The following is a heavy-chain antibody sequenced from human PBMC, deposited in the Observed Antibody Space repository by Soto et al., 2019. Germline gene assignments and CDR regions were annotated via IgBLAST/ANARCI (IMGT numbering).Heavy chain of an antibody. D-gene: IGHD4-17*01. CDR1: GFTFSSFS. CDR2: ISRDSSYI. CDR3: ARVCGDYYYYYGLDV. J-gene: IGHJ6*02. V-gene: IGHV3-21*01. Sequence: EVQLVESGGGLVKPGGSMRLSCAASGFTFSSFSMSWVRQAPGKGLEWVSSISRDSSYIYYTDSLKGRVTISRDNAKNSLYLHMNRLSAEDTAVYYCARVCGDYYYYYGLDVWGQGTTVTVSS.